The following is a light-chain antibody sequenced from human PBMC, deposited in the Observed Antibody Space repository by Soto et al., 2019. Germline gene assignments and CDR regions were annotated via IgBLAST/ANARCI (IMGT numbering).Light chain of an antibody. Sequence: QSALTQPASVSGSPGQSITISCTGTSNDIGSYNYVSWYQHHPGKAPKILIYDVSLRPSGVSARFSGSKSGSTASLTISGLQAEDEADYYCSSYSPSDTLEFGGGTKVTVL. J-gene: IGLJ3*02. CDR3: SSYSPSDTLE. CDR1: SNDIGSYNY. V-gene: IGLV2-14*03. CDR2: DVS.